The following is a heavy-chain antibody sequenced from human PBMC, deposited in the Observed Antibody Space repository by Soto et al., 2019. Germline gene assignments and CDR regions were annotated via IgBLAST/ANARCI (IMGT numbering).Heavy chain of an antibody. V-gene: IGHV4-34*01. CDR1: GGSFSGYY. Sequence: SETLSLTCAVYGGSFSGYYWSWIRQPPGKGLEWIGEINHSGSTNYNPSLKSRVTISVDTSKNQFSLKLSSVTAADTAVYYCARPRGYSYGYWLDPWGQGTLVTVSS. D-gene: IGHD5-18*01. CDR3: ARPRGYSYGYWLDP. J-gene: IGHJ5*02. CDR2: INHSGST.